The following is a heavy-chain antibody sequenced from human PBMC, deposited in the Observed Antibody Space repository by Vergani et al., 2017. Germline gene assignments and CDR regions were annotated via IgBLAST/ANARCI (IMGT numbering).Heavy chain of an antibody. CDR3: TTIGYRRWGYYFDY. J-gene: IGHJ4*02. Sequence: QVQLQESGPGVVKPSETLSLICTVSGGSINPSSSFWGWIRQSPGKGLEWIGSINYVGRTYYIPSLQSRATVFVDTSKNQFSLNLTSVTAADTAVYYCTTIGYRRWGYYFDYWGQGILVTVSS. CDR1: GGSINPSSSF. CDR2: INYVGRT. V-gene: IGHV4-39*01. D-gene: IGHD2-2*02.